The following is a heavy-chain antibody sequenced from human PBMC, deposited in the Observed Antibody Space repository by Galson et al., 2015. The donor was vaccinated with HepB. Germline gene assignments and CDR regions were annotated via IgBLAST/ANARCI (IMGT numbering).Heavy chain of an antibody. V-gene: IGHV7-4-1*02. Sequence: SVKVSCKASGYTFTSYAMNWVRQAPGQGLEWMGWINTNTGNPTYAQGFTGRFVFSLDTSVSTAYLQISSLKAEDTAVYYCARVLRTGFPPRPLLTVEVPWWFDPWGQGTLVTVSS. CDR2: INTNTGNP. J-gene: IGHJ5*02. CDR3: ARVLRTGFPPRPLLTVEVPWWFDP. D-gene: IGHD2-15*01. CDR1: GYTFTSYA.